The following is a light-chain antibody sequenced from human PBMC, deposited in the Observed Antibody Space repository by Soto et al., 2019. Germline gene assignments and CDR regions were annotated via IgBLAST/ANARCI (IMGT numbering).Light chain of an antibody. V-gene: IGKV1-13*02. CDR3: QQFNSYPWIT. CDR2: DAS. CDR1: QGISSA. J-gene: IGKJ5*01. Sequence: AIQLTQSPSSLSASVGDRVTITCRASQGISSALAWYQQKPGKAPKLLIYDASSLESGVPSRFSGSGSGTDFTLTFSSLQPEDGATYYCQQFNSYPWITFDQETRLAIK.